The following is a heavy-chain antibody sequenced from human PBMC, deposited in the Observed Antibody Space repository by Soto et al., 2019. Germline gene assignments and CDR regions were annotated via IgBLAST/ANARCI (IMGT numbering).Heavy chain of an antibody. CDR1: GGTFSSYA. Sequence: QVQLVQSGAEVKKPGSSVKVSCKASGGTFSSYAISWVRQAPGQGLEWMGGSIPIFGTANYAQKFQGRVTIXAXKYTXPXYXXXXXLXXXDTDVYYXXRGVSGDYRFDYWGQGTLVTVSS. J-gene: IGHJ4*02. CDR3: XRGVSGDYRFDY. V-gene: IGHV1-69*14. CDR2: SIPIFGTA. D-gene: IGHD4-17*01.